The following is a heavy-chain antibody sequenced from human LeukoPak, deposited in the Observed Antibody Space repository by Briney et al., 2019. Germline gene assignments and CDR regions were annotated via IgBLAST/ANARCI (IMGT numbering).Heavy chain of an antibody. D-gene: IGHD2-15*01. Sequence: GASVQVSCKVSGYTLTQLSMHWLRQAPGKGREGMGVFDPEDGETIYAQNFQGRVTMTEDTSTDTAYMELSSLRSEDTAVYYCATPPMVGNMGPRLYYFDYGGQGTLVTVSS. J-gene: IGHJ4*02. CDR1: GYTLTQLS. CDR2: FDPEDGET. V-gene: IGHV1-24*01. CDR3: ATPPMVGNMGPRLYYFDY.